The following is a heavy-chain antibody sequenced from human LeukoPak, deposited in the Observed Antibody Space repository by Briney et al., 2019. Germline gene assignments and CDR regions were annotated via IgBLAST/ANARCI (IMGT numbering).Heavy chain of an antibody. V-gene: IGHV3-30*03. CDR2: ISYDGSNK. J-gene: IGHJ6*02. Sequence: GGSLRLSCAASGFTFSSYGMHWVRQAPGKGLEWVAVISYDGSNKYYADSVKGRFTISRDNSKNTLYLQMNSLRAEDTAVYYCRRGTGRLAQEVYYGMDAWGQGSTVTVSS. CDR3: RRGTGRLAQEVYYGMDA. D-gene: IGHD1-14*01. CDR1: GFTFSSYG.